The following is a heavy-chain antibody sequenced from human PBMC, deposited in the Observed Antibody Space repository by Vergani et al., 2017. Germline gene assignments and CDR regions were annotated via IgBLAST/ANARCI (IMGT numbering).Heavy chain of an antibody. D-gene: IGHD3-10*01. Sequence: QVQLVESGGGVVQPGGSLRLCCAASGFTFSSYGMHWVRQAPGKGLEWVAFIRYDGSNKYYADSVKGRFTISRDNSKNTLYLQMNSLRAEDTAVYYCAKRDAGFAFEIWGQGTMVTVSS. CDR3: AKRDAGFAFEI. J-gene: IGHJ3*02. CDR2: IRYDGSNK. CDR1: GFTFSSYG. V-gene: IGHV3-30*02.